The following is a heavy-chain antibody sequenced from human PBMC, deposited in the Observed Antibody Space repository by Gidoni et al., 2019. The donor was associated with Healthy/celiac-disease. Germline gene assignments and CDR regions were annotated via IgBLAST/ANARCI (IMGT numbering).Heavy chain of an antibody. CDR1: GGSFSGYY. D-gene: IGHD1-26*01. CDR3: ARGEYSAIGGGWFDP. V-gene: IGHV4-34*01. J-gene: IGHJ5*02. CDR2: INHSGST. Sequence: QVQLQQWGAGLLKPSETLSLTCAVYGGSFSGYYWSWNRPPPGKGLEWIGEINHSGSTNYNPSLKSRVTISVDTSKNQFSLKLSSVTAADTAVYYCARGEYSAIGGGWFDPWGQGTLVTVSS.